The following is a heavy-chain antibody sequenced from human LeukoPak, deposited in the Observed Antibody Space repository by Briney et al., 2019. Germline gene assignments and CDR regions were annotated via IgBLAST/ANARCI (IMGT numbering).Heavy chain of an antibody. Sequence: VASVKVSCKASGGTFSSYAIGWVRQAPGQGLEWMGGIIPIFGTANYAQKFQGRVTITADESTSTAYMELSSLRSEDTAVYYCARDLVSGYSYGPVNWFDPWGQGTLVTVSS. CDR3: ARDLVSGYSYGPVNWFDP. CDR2: IIPIFGTA. V-gene: IGHV1-69*13. CDR1: GGTFSSYA. D-gene: IGHD5-18*01. J-gene: IGHJ5*02.